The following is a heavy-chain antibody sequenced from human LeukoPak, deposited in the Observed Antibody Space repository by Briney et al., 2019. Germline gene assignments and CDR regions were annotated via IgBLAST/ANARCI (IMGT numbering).Heavy chain of an antibody. D-gene: IGHD5-18*01. Sequence: QTGGSLRLSCAASGFTFSSYSMNWVRQAPGKGLEWVSYISNSGTAIYYADSVKGRFTISRDNAKSSLYLQMNSLRAEDTAVYYCARAGYSMDTEYFQHWGQGTLVTVSS. J-gene: IGHJ1*01. CDR2: ISNSGTAI. CDR1: GFTFSSYS. CDR3: ARAGYSMDTEYFQH. V-gene: IGHV3-48*04.